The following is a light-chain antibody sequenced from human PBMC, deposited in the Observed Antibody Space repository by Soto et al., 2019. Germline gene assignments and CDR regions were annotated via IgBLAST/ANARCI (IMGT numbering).Light chain of an antibody. V-gene: IGKV3-20*01. CDR3: QRYGNSLIT. CDR2: GAS. Sequence: EIVLTQSPGTLSLSPGERATLSCRASQSISNNYLAWYQQKPGQAPRLLIYGASSRATGIPDRFSDSGSETDFTLTISRLEPEDFAVYYCQRYGNSLITFGPGTKVDIK. CDR1: QSISNNY. J-gene: IGKJ3*01.